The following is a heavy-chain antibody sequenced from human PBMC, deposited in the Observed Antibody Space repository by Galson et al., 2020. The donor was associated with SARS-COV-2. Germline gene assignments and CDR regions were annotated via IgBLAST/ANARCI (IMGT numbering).Heavy chain of an antibody. V-gene: IGHV3-64D*06. J-gene: IGHJ3*02. CDR1: GFTFSSYA. CDR2: ISSNGGST. Sequence: GESLKISCSASGFTFSSYAMHWVRQAPGKGLEYVSAISSNGGSTYYADSVKGRFTISRDNSKNTLYLQMSSLRAEDTAVYYCVLRIVVVPAALLDACDIWGQGKMVTVSS. CDR3: VLRIVVVPAALLDACDI. D-gene: IGHD2-2*01.